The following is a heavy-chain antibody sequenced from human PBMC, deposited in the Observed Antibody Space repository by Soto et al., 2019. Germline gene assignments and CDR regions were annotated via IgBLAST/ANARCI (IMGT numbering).Heavy chain of an antibody. D-gene: IGHD3-3*01. Sequence: QVQLQESGPGLVKPSETLSLTCTVSGGSISSYYWSWIRQPPGKGLEWIGYIYYSGSTNYNPSLKSPVTISVDTSKNQFSLKLSSVTAADTAVYYCARTYYDFWSGIRRDWFDPWGQGTLVTVSS. V-gene: IGHV4-59*01. J-gene: IGHJ5*02. CDR2: IYYSGST. CDR3: ARTYYDFWSGIRRDWFDP. CDR1: GGSISSYY.